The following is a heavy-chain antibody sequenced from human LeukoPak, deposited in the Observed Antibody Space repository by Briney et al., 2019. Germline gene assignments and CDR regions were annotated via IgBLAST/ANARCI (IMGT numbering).Heavy chain of an antibody. D-gene: IGHD4-17*01. CDR2: ISASGGST. CDR1: GFTFSSSA. V-gene: IGHV3-23*01. J-gene: IGHJ4*02. Sequence: GGSLRLSCAASGFTFSSSAMSWVRQVPGKGLEWVSGISASGGSTSYADSVRGRFTISRDNAKNTLYLQMNSLRAEDTAVYYCARDTDTVTTILDYWGQGTLVTVSS. CDR3: ARDTDTVTTILDY.